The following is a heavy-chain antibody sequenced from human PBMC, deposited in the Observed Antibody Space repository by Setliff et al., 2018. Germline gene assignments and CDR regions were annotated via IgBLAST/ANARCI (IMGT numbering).Heavy chain of an antibody. D-gene: IGHD1-26*01. CDR2: VYPGDSDT. CDR1: GYSFTTYW. V-gene: IGHV5-51*01. CDR3: AREHVSGHSEY. Sequence: PGESLKISCKASGYSFTTYWIAWVRQKPGKGLEWMGIVYPGDSDTQYSPSFQGQVTFSSDKSINTAYLHLSSLKASDTAMYYCAREHVSGHSEYWGQGTLVTVSS. J-gene: IGHJ4*02.